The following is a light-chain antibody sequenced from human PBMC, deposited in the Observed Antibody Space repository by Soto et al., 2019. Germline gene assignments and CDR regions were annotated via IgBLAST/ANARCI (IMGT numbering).Light chain of an antibody. CDR3: QRYGGSAPRGT. J-gene: IGKJ3*01. CDR1: QSVNDNH. CDR2: GAS. Sequence: EVVLTQSPGTLSLSPGARATLSCRASQSVNDNHLAWYQQKGGQAPRLLIYGASTRSTGVPESVSGSGFGTVYSLIANSPAPEDFALYYCQRYGGSAPRGTFGRGTIVEIK. V-gene: IGKV3-20*01.